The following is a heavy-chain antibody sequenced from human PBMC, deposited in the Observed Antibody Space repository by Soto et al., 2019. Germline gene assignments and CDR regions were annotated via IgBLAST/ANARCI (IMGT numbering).Heavy chain of an antibody. J-gene: IGHJ6*02. CDR1: GFTLKSYQ. V-gene: IGHV3-48*03. CDR2: ITSTTRTT. CDR3: ARGNTSIEGALSHYNELDV. D-gene: IGHD1-26*01. Sequence: LTLSWEASGFTLKSYQVHCVRRAPGKLLEGISYITSTTRTTYYADSVKIRLTISRANASKSVDLPMNSLRVKTTAIYYCARGNTSIEGALSHYNELDVWGQGTLVTVSS.